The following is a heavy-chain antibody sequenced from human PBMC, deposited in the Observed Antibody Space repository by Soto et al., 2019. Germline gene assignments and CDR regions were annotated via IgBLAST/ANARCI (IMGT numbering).Heavy chain of an antibody. CDR1: GFSFSNYA. CDR2: ISGSGGTT. Sequence: EVQLLESGGGLVQPGGSLRLSCAASGFSFSNYAMSWVRQAPGKGLEWVAAISGSGGTTYYADSVKGRFTISRDNSKNTLYLQTNSLRAAAAAVYYCAKESRWLATSPFDYWGQGTLVTVSS. D-gene: IGHD6-19*01. V-gene: IGHV3-23*01. CDR3: AKESRWLATSPFDY. J-gene: IGHJ4*02.